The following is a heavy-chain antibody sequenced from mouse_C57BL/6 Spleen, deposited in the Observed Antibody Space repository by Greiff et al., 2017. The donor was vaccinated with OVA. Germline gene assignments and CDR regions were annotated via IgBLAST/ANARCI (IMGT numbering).Heavy chain of an antibody. D-gene: IGHD2-4*01. V-gene: IGHV1-82*01. CDR2: IYPGDGDT. CDR1: GYAFSSSW. J-gene: IGHJ4*01. Sequence: VKLMESGPELVKPGASVKISCKASGYAFSSSWMNWVKQRPGKGLEWIGRIYPGDGDTNYNGKFKGKATLTADKSSSTAYMQLSSLTSEDSAVYFCAGYYDYDGGYAMDYWGQGTSVTVSS. CDR3: AGYYDYDGGYAMDY.